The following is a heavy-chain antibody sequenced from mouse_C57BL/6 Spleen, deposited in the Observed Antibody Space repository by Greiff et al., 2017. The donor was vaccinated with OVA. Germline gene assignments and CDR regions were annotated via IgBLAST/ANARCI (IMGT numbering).Heavy chain of an antibody. Sequence: EVQLQQSGPELVKPGASVKISCKASGYTFTDYYMNWVKQSHGKSLEWIGDINPNNGGTSYNQKFKGKATLTVDKSSSTAYMELRSLTSEDSAVYYCARGMNFFDYYGRDYFDYWGQGTTLTVSS. D-gene: IGHD1-1*01. CDR3: ARGMNFFDYYGRDYFDY. CDR2: INPNNGGT. J-gene: IGHJ2*01. CDR1: GYTFTDYY. V-gene: IGHV1-26*01.